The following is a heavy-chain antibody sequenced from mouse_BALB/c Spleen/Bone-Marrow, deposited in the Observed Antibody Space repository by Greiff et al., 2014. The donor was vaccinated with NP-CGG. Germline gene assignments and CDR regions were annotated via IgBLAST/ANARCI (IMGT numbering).Heavy chain of an antibody. CDR2: INPNTGFT. V-gene: IGHV1-7*01. J-gene: IGHJ2*01. CDR3: ARSLLRLRISSDY. D-gene: IGHD1-2*01. Sequence: QVQLQQSGAELAKPGASVKMSCRASGYTFTDYWMHWVKQRPGQGLEWIGYINPNTGFTEYDQKFKDKATLTADKSSSTAYMQLSSLTSEDSAVFYCARSLLRLRISSDYWGQGTTLTVSS. CDR1: GYTFTDYW.